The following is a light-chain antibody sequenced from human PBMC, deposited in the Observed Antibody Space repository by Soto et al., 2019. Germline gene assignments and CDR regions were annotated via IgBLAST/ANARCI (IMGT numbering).Light chain of an antibody. V-gene: IGKV3-20*01. Sequence: EIVLTQSPGTLSLPPGERATLSCRASQSVSSSSLAWYQHKPGQAPMLLIYDAFSRASDIPDRFSGSGSGTGLTLTISRLEPEYFAVYYCQRYWSSPPWYTFGRGTKLEI. J-gene: IGKJ2*01. CDR1: QSVSSSS. CDR3: QRYWSSPPWYT. CDR2: DAF.